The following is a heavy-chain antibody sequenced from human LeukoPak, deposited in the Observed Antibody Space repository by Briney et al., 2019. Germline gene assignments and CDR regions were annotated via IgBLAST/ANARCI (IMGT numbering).Heavy chain of an antibody. CDR1: GFTFSNYE. V-gene: IGHV3-48*03. Sequence: QTGGSLRLSCGASGFTFSNYEMTWVRQAPGKGLEWISYISTSGAAIYYPESVKGRFTISRDNAKNSLYLHMNSLRAEDTAVYYCASSVFLSFYYYGMDVWGQGTTVTVSS. CDR2: ISTSGAAI. J-gene: IGHJ6*02. CDR3: ASSVFLSFYYYGMDV. D-gene: IGHD2/OR15-2a*01.